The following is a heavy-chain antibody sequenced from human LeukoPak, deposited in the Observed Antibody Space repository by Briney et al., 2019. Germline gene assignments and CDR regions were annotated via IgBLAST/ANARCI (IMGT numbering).Heavy chain of an antibody. CDR1: GYTFTAYY. Sequence: ASVKVSCKPSGYTFTAYYIHWVRQAPGQGLEWMGWMNPNSGNTGYAQKFQGRVTMTRNTSISTAYMELSSLRSEDTAVYYCARAPTRITMVRGVGGYWGQGTLVTVSS. CDR2: MNPNSGNT. D-gene: IGHD3-10*01. CDR3: ARAPTRITMVRGVGGY. V-gene: IGHV1-8*02. J-gene: IGHJ4*02.